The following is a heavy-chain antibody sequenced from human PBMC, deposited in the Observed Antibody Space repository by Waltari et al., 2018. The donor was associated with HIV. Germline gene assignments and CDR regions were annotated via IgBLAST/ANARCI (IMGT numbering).Heavy chain of an antibody. CDR3: VSPFYSDSTTYYYGLDY. J-gene: IGHJ4*02. D-gene: IGHD3-22*01. CDR1: GFTFSSFG. CDR2: ISNDGSSK. Sequence: QVQLVESGGGVVQPGRSRRLSCAASGFTFSSFGMQWVRQAPGKGLEWVAVISNDGSSKYYADSVKGRFTISRDNSKNTLYLHMNSLRAEDTAVYYCVSPFYSDSTTYYYGLDYWGQGTLVTVSS. V-gene: IGHV3-30-3*01.